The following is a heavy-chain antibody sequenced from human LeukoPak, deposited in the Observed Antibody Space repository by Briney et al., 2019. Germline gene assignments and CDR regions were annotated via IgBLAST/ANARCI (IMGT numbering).Heavy chain of an antibody. CDR3: ARDPTPRYCSGGSCYTHYGMDV. J-gene: IGHJ6*02. V-gene: IGHV3-21*01. CDR2: ISSSSSYI. Sequence: GGSLRLSCAASGFTFSSYTMNWVRQAPGKGLEWVSSISSSSSYIYYADSVKGRLTISRDNAKDSLYLQMNSLRAEDTAVYYCARDPTPRYCSGGSCYTHYGMDVWGQGTTVTVSS. D-gene: IGHD2-15*01. CDR1: GFTFSSYT.